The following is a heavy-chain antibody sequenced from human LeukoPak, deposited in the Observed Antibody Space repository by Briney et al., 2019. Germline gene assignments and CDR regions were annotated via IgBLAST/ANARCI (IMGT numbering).Heavy chain of an antibody. V-gene: IGHV4-38-2*02. Sequence: PSETLSLTCTVSGYSTNSAYYWGWIRQPPGKGLEWIGSIHHSGSTYYNPSLKSRFTISVDTSKNQFSLKLSSVTAADTALYYCARVGNPLVTVFAWFDPWGQGTLVTVSS. D-gene: IGHD3-3*01. CDR1: GYSTNSAYY. CDR2: IHHSGST. CDR3: ARVGNPLVTVFAWFDP. J-gene: IGHJ5*02.